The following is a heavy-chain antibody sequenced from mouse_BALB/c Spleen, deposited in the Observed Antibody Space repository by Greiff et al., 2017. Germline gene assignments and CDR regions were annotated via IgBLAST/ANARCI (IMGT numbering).Heavy chain of an antibody. CDR2: IDPSDSET. D-gene: IGHD2-14*01. CDR1: GYSFTSYW. Sequence: VQLQQSGPQLVRPGASVKISCKASGYSFTSYWMHWVKQRPGQGIEWIGMIDPSDSETRLNQKFKDKATLTVDKSSSTAYMQLSSPTSEDSAVYYCARDYRYDDYYAMDYWGQGTSVTVSS. CDR3: ARDYRYDDYYAMDY. V-gene: IGHV1S127*01. J-gene: IGHJ4*01.